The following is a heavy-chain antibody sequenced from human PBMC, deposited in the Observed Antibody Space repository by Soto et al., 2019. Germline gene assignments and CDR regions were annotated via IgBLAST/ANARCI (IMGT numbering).Heavy chain of an antibody. V-gene: IGHV5-51*01. CDR3: AKSAGNWYWLFDS. CDR1: GYTFTTYW. Sequence: PGESLKISCKGSGYTFTTYWIGWVRQMPGKGLEWMGIIYPGDSDTRYSPSFQGQVTISADKSISTAYLQWSTLKASDTAMYYCAKSAGNWYWLFDSWGQGTLVTVSS. J-gene: IGHJ4*02. CDR2: IYPGDSDT. D-gene: IGHD6-13*01.